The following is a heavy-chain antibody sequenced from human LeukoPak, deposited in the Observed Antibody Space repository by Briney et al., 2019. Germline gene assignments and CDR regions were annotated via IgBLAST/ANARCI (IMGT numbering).Heavy chain of an antibody. J-gene: IGHJ4*02. D-gene: IGHD3-22*01. V-gene: IGHV3-21*01. CDR3: AREEDYYDSSGYYYPLFDY. Sequence: GGSLRLSCAASGFTFSSHSMNWVRQAPGKGLEWVSSISSSSSYIYYADSVKGRFTISRDNAKNSLYLQMNSLRAEDTAVYYCAREEDYYDSSGYYYPLFDYWGQGTLVTVSS. CDR2: ISSSSSYI. CDR1: GFTFSSHS.